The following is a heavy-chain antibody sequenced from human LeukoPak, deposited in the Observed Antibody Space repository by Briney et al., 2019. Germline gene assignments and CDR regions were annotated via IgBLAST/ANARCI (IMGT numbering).Heavy chain of an antibody. J-gene: IGHJ4*02. CDR3: ARSSRFDWLLYFDS. V-gene: IGHV1-18*01. D-gene: IGHD3-9*01. CDR2: ISGYNGNT. Sequence: VASVKVSCKASGYTFTSYGINWVRQAPGQGLEWMGWISGYNGNTIYAENVQGRVTMTTDTSTSTAYIELGSLRSDDTAVFYCARSSRFDWLLYFDSWGQGTLVTVSS. CDR1: GYTFTSYG.